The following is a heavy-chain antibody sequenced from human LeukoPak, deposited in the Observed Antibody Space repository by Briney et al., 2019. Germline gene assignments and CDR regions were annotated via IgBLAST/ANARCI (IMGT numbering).Heavy chain of an antibody. CDR2: IYSGGST. Sequence: GGSLRLSCAASGFTVSSNYMSWVRQAPGKGLEWVSVIYSGGSTYYADSVKGRFTISRDNSKNMLYLQMNSLRVEDTAVYYCARDDRYDSSGYYYYYYYMDVWGKGTTVTVSS. CDR1: GFTVSSNY. D-gene: IGHD3-22*01. V-gene: IGHV3-66*01. CDR3: ARDDRYDSSGYYYYYYYMDV. J-gene: IGHJ6*03.